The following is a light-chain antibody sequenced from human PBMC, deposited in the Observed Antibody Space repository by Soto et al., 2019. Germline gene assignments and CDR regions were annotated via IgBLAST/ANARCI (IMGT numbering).Light chain of an antibody. CDR1: RGHRTYP. J-gene: IGLJ3*02. CDR2: LNSDGSP. Sequence: QLVLTQSPSASASLGASVNPTCTSSRGHRTYPLARHQQQPEKGPRYLMTLNSDGSPSKGDGIPDRFSGSSSGAERYLTISSLQSEDEADYYCQTWGTGLLVFGGGTKLTVL. V-gene: IGLV4-69*01. CDR3: QTWGTGLLV.